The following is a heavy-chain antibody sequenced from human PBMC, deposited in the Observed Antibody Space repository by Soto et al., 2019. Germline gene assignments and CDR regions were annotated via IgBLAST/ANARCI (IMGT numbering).Heavy chain of an antibody. D-gene: IGHD6-19*01. V-gene: IGHV3-33*01. CDR1: GFTFSDYD. J-gene: IGHJ4*02. CDR3: ARDGTGCTGGDH. CDR2: LWRDGSKV. Sequence: GGSLRLSCAASGFTFSDYDIHWVRQAPGKRLEWVAVLWRDGSKVYYADSVKGRFTISRDNSKNTLYLEMNSLRVEVTAVYYCARDGTGCTGGDHWGQGTLVPASS.